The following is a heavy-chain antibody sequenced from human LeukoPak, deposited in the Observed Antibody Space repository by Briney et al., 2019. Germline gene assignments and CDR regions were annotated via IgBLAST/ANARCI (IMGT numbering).Heavy chain of an antibody. J-gene: IGHJ4*02. CDR2: INPNSGGT. D-gene: IGHD3-22*01. V-gene: IGHV1-2*02. CDR1: GYTFTAYY. CDR3: ARNRVPYYYDSSGYSPFDY. Sequence: WASVKVSCKASGYTFTAYYMHWVRQAPGQGLEWMGWINPNSGGTNYAQKFQGRVTMTRDTSISTAYMELSRLRSDDTAVYYCARNRVPYYYDSSGYSPFDYWGQGTLVTVSS.